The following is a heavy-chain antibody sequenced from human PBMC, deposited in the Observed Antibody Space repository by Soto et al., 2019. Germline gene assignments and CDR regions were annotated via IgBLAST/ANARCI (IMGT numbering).Heavy chain of an antibody. CDR1: GGTFSSYA. CDR2: IIPIFGTA. Sequence: ASVKVSCKASGGTFSSYAISWVRQAPGQGLEWMGGIIPIFGTANYAQKFQGRVTITADESTSTAYMELSSLRSEDTAVYYCARSVFVVVPAVGYYYYGMDVWGQGTTVTVSS. CDR3: ARSVFVVVPAVGYYYYGMDV. J-gene: IGHJ6*02. D-gene: IGHD2-2*01. V-gene: IGHV1-69*13.